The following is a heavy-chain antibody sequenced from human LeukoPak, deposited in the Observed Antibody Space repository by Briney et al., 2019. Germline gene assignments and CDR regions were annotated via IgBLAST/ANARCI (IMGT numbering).Heavy chain of an antibody. D-gene: IGHD5-12*01. CDR1: GYTFTSYA. Sequence: ASVKASCKASGYTFTSYAMHWVRQAPGQRLEWMGWINAGNGNTKYSQKFQGRVTITRDTSASTAYMELSSLRSEDTAVYYCARVPLAAATIRYFDYWGQGTLVTVSS. J-gene: IGHJ4*02. CDR3: ARVPLAAATIRYFDY. CDR2: INAGNGNT. V-gene: IGHV1-3*01.